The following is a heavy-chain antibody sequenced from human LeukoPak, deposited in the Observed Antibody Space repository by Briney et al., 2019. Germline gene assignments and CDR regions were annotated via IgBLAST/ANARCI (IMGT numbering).Heavy chain of an antibody. CDR1: GFTVSSNY. J-gene: IGHJ5*02. CDR3: AREPKLGSAMVWFNP. Sequence: GGSLRLSCAASGFTVSSNYMGWVRQAPGKGLEWVSVIYSGGSTYYADSVKGRFTISRDNSKNTLYLQMNSLRAEDTAVYYCAREPKLGSAMVWFNPWGQGTLVTVSS. CDR2: IYSGGST. D-gene: IGHD2-2*01. V-gene: IGHV3-66*02.